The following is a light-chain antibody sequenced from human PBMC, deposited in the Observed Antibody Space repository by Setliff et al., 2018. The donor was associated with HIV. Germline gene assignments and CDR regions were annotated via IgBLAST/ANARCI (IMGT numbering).Light chain of an antibody. CDR3: SSNTSSSPLYV. Sequence: QSALAQPASVSGSPGQSITTACTGISSDVGDFQSVSWYQQHPGKAPKLMIYEINNRPSGVSNRFSGSKSGNTASLTISRLQAEDEADYFCSSNTSSSPLYVFATGTKVTVL. CDR2: EIN. CDR1: SSDVGDFQS. V-gene: IGLV2-14*01. J-gene: IGLJ1*01.